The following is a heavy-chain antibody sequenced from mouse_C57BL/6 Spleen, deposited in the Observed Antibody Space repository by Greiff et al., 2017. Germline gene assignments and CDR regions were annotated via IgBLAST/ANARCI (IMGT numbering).Heavy chain of an antibody. Sequence: VQLQQPGAELVRPGTSVKLSCKASGYTFTSYWMHWVKQRPGQGLEWIGVIDPSDSYTNYNQKFKGKATLTVDTSSSTAYMQLSSLTSEDSAVYYCAPLLRFFDYWGQGTTLTVSS. CDR2: IDPSDSYT. J-gene: IGHJ2*01. CDR3: APLLRFFDY. D-gene: IGHD1-1*01. CDR1: GYTFTSYW. V-gene: IGHV1-59*01.